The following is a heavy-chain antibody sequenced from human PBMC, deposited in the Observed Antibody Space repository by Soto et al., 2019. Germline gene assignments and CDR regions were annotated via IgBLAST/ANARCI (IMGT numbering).Heavy chain of an antibody. D-gene: IGHD1-26*01. CDR2: ISYDGSNK. CDR3: AKDGSGNYSHFDY. V-gene: IGHV3-30*18. J-gene: IGHJ4*02. Sequence: PGGSLRLSCAASGFTFSSYGMHWVRQAPGKGLEWVAVISYDGSNKYYADSVKGRFTISRDNSKNTLYLQMNSLRAEDTAVFYCAKDGSGNYSHFDYWGQGTLVTVSS. CDR1: GFTFSSYG.